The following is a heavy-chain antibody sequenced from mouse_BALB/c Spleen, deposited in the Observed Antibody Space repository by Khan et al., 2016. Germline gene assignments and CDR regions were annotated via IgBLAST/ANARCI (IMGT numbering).Heavy chain of an antibody. CDR2: ISYSGST. D-gene: IGHD2-12*01. V-gene: IGHV3-2*02. Sequence: EVQLQESGPGLVKPSQSLSLTCTVTGYSITSDYAWNWIRQFPGNKLEWMGYISYSGSTSYNPSLKSRISITRDTSKNQFFLQLNSVTTEDTVTYYCAKGADYTWFAYWGQGTLVTVSA. CDR3: AKGADYTWFAY. CDR1: GYSITSDYA. J-gene: IGHJ3*01.